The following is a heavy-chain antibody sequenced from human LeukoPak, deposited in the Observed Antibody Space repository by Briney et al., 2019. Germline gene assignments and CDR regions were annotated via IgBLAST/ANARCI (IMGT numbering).Heavy chain of an antibody. CDR3: AKDIFYGSFDY. CDR1: GFTFSSYS. Sequence: GGSLRLSCAASGFTFSSYSMNWVRQAPGKGLEWVSSISSSSSYIYYADSVKGRFTISRDNSKNTLYLQMNSLRAEDTAVYYCAKDIFYGSFDYWGQGTLVTVSS. J-gene: IGHJ4*02. V-gene: IGHV3-21*04. CDR2: ISSSSSYI. D-gene: IGHD4-17*01.